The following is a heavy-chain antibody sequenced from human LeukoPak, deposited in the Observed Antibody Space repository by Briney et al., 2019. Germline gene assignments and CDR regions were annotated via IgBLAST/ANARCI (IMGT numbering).Heavy chain of an antibody. CDR2: TNSGGST. V-gene: IGHV3-66*01. Sequence: GGSLRLSCAASGFTVSSNYMSWVRQAPGRGLEWVSVTNSGGSTNYEDSVKGRFVISRDNSKNTLYLQKNSLRAEDTAVYYCARERDYYDLGSYYYGMDVWGQGATVTVSS. D-gene: IGHD3-10*01. CDR1: GFTVSSNY. J-gene: IGHJ6*02. CDR3: ARERDYYDLGSYYYGMDV.